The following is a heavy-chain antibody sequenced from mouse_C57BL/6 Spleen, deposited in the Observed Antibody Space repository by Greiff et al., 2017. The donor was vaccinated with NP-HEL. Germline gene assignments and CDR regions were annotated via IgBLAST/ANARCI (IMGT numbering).Heavy chain of an antibody. CDR3: VRQEGQLLRLDY. D-gene: IGHD1-1*01. CDR2: IRSKSNNYAT. V-gene: IGHV10-1*01. J-gene: IGHJ4*01. CDR1: GFSFNTYA. Sequence: EVQRVESGGGLVQPKGSLKLSCAASGFSFNTYAMNWVRPAPGKGLEWVARIRSKSNNYATYYADSVKDRFTISRDDSESMHYLQMNNLKTADTAMYYYVRQEGQLLRLDYWGQGTSVTVSS.